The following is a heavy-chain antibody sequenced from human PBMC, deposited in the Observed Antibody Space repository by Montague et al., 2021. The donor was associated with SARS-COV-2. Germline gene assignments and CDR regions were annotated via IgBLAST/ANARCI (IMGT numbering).Heavy chain of an antibody. CDR3: ARLRDGVVPSPILGVGPYYSYYYMDV. CDR1: GTSFSGYY. D-gene: IGHD3-10*01. J-gene: IGHJ6*03. CDR2: INHGGST. V-gene: IGHV4-34*01. Sequence: SETRSLTCAVHGTSFSGYYWNWIRQPPGKGLEWIGEINHGGSTKYSPSLKSRLTISADTSKNQFSLKLTSVAAADTAVYYCARLRDGVVPSPILGVGPYYSYYYMDVWERGTTVTVSS.